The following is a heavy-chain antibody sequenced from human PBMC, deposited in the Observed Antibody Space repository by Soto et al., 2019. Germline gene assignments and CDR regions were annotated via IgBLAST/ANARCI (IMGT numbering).Heavy chain of an antibody. CDR2: ISHDGTKK. Sequence: QVQLVESGGGVVQPGRSLRLSCVASGFTFATFAFHWVRQAPGKGLEWVGLISHDGTKKYYADSVKGRFTISRDKSKNTLYMEMNSLRGDDTAVYYCANDMTTVTFAHYYYYYGMDVWGQGTTVTVSS. V-gene: IGHV3-30-3*02. CDR1: GFTFATFA. J-gene: IGHJ6*02. D-gene: IGHD4-17*01. CDR3: ANDMTTVTFAHYYYYYGMDV.